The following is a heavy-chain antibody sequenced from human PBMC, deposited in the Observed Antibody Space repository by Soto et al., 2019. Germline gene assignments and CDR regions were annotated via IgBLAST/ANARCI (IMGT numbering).Heavy chain of an antibody. CDR2: INSDGRST. CDR3: ARGGRYCENYYFGMDV. J-gene: IGHJ6*02. V-gene: IGHV3-74*01. CDR1: GFTLSNFW. D-gene: IGHD1-26*01. Sequence: GGSLRLSCAASGFTLSNFWMHWVRQAPGKGLEWGSRINSDGRSTSYVDSVKGRFTISRDNANNTLYLEMNSLRAEDTAVYFCARGGRYCENYYFGMDVWGQGTTVTVSS.